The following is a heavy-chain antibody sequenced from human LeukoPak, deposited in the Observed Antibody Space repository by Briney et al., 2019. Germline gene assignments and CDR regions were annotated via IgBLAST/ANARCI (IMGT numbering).Heavy chain of an antibody. Sequence: SQTLSLTCTVSGGSISSGGYYWSWIRQHPGKGLEWIGYIYNSGSADFNPSLKSRGTISVDTSKNQFSLKLSSMTAADTAVYHCARGSESDPVYFDYWGQGTLVTVSS. J-gene: IGHJ4*02. V-gene: IGHV4-31*03. CDR3: ARGSESDPVYFDY. CDR2: IYNSGSA. CDR1: GGSISSGGYY. D-gene: IGHD3-3*01.